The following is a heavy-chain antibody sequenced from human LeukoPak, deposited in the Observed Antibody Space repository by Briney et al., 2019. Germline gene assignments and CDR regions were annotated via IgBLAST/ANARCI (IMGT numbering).Heavy chain of an antibody. Sequence: GGTLRLSCAASGFTFSNWNMNWFRQAPGKGLEWVSTISDRGGITHYADSVKGRFTISRDNSKNALYLQMSSLRAEDTAVYYCAKKRSAMVRGGESFDFWGQGTTVTISS. V-gene: IGHV3-23*01. CDR3: AKKRSAMVRGGESFDF. D-gene: IGHD3-10*01. CDR2: ISDRGGIT. CDR1: GFTFSNWN. J-gene: IGHJ6*02.